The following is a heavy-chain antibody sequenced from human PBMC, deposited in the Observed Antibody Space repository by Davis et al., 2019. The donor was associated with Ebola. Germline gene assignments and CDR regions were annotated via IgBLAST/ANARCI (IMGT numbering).Heavy chain of an antibody. CDR2: IYYSGST. V-gene: IGHV4-31*03. D-gene: IGHD1-14*01. J-gene: IGHJ5*02. CDR3: AREYTHNWFDP. CDR1: GGSISSGGYY. Sequence: LRLSCTVSGGSISSGGYYWSWIRQHPGKGLEWIGYIYYSGSTYYNPSLKSRVTISVDTSKNQFSLKLSSVTAADTAVYYCAREYTHNWFDPWGQGTLVTVSS.